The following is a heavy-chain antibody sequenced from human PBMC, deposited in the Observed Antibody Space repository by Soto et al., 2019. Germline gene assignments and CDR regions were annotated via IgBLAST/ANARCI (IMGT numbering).Heavy chain of an antibody. CDR2: ISYDGSNK. D-gene: IGHD3-10*01. J-gene: IGHJ4*02. V-gene: IGHV3-30-3*01. CDR1: GFTFSSYA. CDR3: ARDRTYYYGSGLDY. Sequence: QVQLVESGGGVVQPGRSLRLSCAASGFTFSSYAMHWVRQAPGKGLEWVAVISYDGSNKYYADSVKGRFTISRDNSKNTLYLQMNSLRAEDTALYDCARDRTYYYGSGLDYWGQGTLVTVSS.